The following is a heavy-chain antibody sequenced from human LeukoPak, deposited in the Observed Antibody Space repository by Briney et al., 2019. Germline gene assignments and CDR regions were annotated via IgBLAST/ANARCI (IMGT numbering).Heavy chain of an antibody. CDR2: IYSGGST. D-gene: IGHD3-3*01. Sequence: GGSPRLSCAASGFTVSSNYMSWVRQAPGKWLEWVSVIYSGGSTYYADSVKGRFTISRDNSKNTLYLQMNSLRAEDTAVYYCARDKSDFTPFYYYYYMDVWGKGTTVTVSS. V-gene: IGHV3-66*02. CDR3: ARDKSDFTPFYYYYYMDV. CDR1: GFTVSSNY. J-gene: IGHJ6*03.